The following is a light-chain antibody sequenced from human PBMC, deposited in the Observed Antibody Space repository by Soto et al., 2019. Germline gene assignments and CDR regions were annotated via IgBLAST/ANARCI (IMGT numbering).Light chain of an antibody. V-gene: IGKV3-15*01. CDR3: QQYKNTPPFT. CDR2: GAS. J-gene: IGKJ3*01. Sequence: EIVMTQSPATLSVSPGESATLSCRASQSVSRNLAWYQQKPGQAPRLLIYGASTRATGIPARFSGSGSGTEFMLTIGSLQSEDFALYYWQQYKNTPPFTFGPGTKVDIK. CDR1: QSVSRN.